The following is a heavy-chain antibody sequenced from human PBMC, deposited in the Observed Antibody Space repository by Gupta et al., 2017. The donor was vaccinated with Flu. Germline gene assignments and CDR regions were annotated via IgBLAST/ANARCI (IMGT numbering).Heavy chain of an antibody. J-gene: IGHJ5*02. CDR1: GFPFTTNS. CDR3: ARCEPRCHKGRFDP. CDR2: ISGSSDYI. Sequence: EVQVVESGGGLVKPGGSLRLSCAAPGFPFTTNSMAWLPQAPGKGLEWVASISGSSDYIFYADSVKGRFTISRDNTKNSLYLQLNSLRVEETAIYYCARCEPRCHKGRFDPWGQGTLVSVSS. V-gene: IGHV3-21*02.